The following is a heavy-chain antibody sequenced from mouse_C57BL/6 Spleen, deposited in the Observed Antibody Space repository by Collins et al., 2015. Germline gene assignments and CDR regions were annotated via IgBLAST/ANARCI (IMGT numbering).Heavy chain of an antibody. CDR1: GYTFTDYY. CDR2: IFPGSGST. J-gene: IGHJ4*01. V-gene: IGHV1-75*01. Sequence: QVQLQQSGPELVKPGTSVKISCKASGYTFTDYYINWVKQRPGQGLEWIGWIFPGSGSTYYNEKFKVKATLTVDKSSSTAYMLLSSLTSEDSAVYFCARGLTVVPDYYAMDYWGQGTSVTVSS. D-gene: IGHD1-1*01. CDR3: ARGLTVVPDYYAMDY.